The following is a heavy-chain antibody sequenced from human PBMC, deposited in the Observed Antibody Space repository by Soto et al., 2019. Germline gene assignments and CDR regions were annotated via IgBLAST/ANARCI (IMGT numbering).Heavy chain of an antibody. D-gene: IGHD3-9*01. V-gene: IGHV4-34*01. CDR2: INDRGSI. CDR1: GGSFSGYY. CDR3: ARESHDILTGPPWVWYFDL. J-gene: IGHJ2*01. Sequence: QVQLQQWGAGPLRPLETLSLTCGVSGGSFSGYYWAWIRQSPGKGLEWIGEINDRGSINYNPSLNGRVSISVDTSKNHYSLNLRHVTAADTAVYYCARESHDILTGPPWVWYFDLWGRGTLVTVSS.